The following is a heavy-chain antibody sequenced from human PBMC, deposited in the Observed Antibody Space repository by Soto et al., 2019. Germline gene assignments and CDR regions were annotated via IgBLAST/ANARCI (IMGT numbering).Heavy chain of an antibody. CDR3: ATMGTPATGLYYFDY. Sequence: SETLSLTCTVSGGSINDDNYYWSWIRQYPGEGLEWIGSIYYSGSTYYSLSLKSRVTISVDTSKNQFSLNLSFVTAADTAVYYCATMGTPATGLYYFDYWGQGTLVTVSS. J-gene: IGHJ4*02. D-gene: IGHD5-18*01. CDR2: IYYSGST. V-gene: IGHV4-30-4*01. CDR1: GGSINDDNYY.